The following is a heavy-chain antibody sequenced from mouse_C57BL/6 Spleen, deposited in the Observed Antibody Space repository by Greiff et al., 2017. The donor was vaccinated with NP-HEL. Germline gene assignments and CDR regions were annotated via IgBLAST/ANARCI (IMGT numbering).Heavy chain of an antibody. J-gene: IGHJ2*01. D-gene: IGHD2-2*01. CDR1: GYTFTDYE. V-gene: IGHV1-15*01. CDR2: IDPETGGT. CDR3: TRTMVTTLDY. Sequence: QVQLQQSGAELVRPGASVTLSCKASGYTFTDYEMHWVKQTPVHGLEWIGAIDPETGGTAYNQKFKGKAILTADKSSSTAYMELRSLTSEDSAVYYCTRTMVTTLDYWGQGTTLTVSS.